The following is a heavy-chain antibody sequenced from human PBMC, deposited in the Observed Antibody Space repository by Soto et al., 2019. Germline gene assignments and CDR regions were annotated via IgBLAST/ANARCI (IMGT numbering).Heavy chain of an antibody. Sequence: EEQLVESGGGLVQPGGSLRLSCIASGFTFSTSGMNWVRQAPGQGLEWVSYISSTTSTIYYADSVKGRFTISRDNAKNSLFLQMNSLRAEDTAVYYCASTDYGDYVFFWGQGTMVTVSS. CDR1: GFTFSTSG. D-gene: IGHD4-17*01. J-gene: IGHJ3*01. V-gene: IGHV3-48*01. CDR2: ISSTTSTI. CDR3: ASTDYGDYVFF.